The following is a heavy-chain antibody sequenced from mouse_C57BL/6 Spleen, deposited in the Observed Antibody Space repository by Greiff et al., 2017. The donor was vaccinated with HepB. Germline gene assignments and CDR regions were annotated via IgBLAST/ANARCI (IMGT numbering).Heavy chain of an antibody. J-gene: IGHJ2*01. CDR1: GYAFSSSW. D-gene: IGHD3-2*02. V-gene: IGHV1-82*01. CDR2: IYPGDGDT. CDR3: SRPLDSSVFFDY. Sequence: QVQLQQSGPELVKPGASVKISCKASGYAFSSSWMSWVKQRPGKGLEWIGRIYPGDGDTNYNGKFKGKATLTADKSSSTAYMQLSSLTSEDSAVYFCSRPLDSSVFFDYWGQGTTLTVSS.